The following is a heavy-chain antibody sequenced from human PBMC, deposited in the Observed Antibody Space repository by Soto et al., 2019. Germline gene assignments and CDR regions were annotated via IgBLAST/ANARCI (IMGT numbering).Heavy chain of an antibody. D-gene: IGHD3-10*01. V-gene: IGHV3-48*02. CDR2: ISSSSSTI. CDR3: ARDFPMVRGVITWFDP. Sequence: PGGALRLSCAASGFTFSSYSMNWVRQAPGKGLEWVSYISSSSSTIYYADSVKGRFTISRDNAKNSLYLQMNSLRDEDTAVYYCARDFPMVRGVITWFDPWGQGTLVTVSS. CDR1: GFTFSSYS. J-gene: IGHJ5*02.